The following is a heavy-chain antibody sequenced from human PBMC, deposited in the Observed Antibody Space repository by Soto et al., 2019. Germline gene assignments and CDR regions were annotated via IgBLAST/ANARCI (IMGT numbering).Heavy chain of an antibody. D-gene: IGHD6-13*01. J-gene: IGHJ5*01. CDR2: IYYSGST. V-gene: IGHV4-59*01. CDR3: ARRVASGYSSLNWFDS. CDR1: GGSISSYY. Sequence: SETLSLTCTVSGGSISSYYWSWIRQPPGKGLEWIGYIYYSGSTNYNPSLKSRVTISVDTSKNQFSLKLSSVTAADTAVYYCARRVASGYSSLNWFDSWGQGTLVTVSS.